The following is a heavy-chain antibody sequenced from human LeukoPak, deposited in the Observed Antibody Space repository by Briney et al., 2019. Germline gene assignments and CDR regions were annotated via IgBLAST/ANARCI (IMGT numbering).Heavy chain of an antibody. CDR1: GGSISSYY. CDR3: ARDSAKLGQKTIAAAGTRAFDY. D-gene: IGHD6-13*01. Sequence: SETLSLTCTVSGGSISSYYWSWIRQPAGKGLEWIGRIYTSGSTNYNPSLKSRVTMSVDTSKNQFSLKLSSVTAADTGVYYCARDSAKLGQKTIAAAGTRAFDYWGQGTLVTVSS. CDR2: IYTSGST. V-gene: IGHV4-4*07. J-gene: IGHJ4*02.